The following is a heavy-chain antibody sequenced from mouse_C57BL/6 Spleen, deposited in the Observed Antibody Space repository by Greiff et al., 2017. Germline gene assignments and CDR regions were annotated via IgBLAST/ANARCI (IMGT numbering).Heavy chain of an antibody. J-gene: IGHJ4*01. CDR1: GFNIKNTY. CDR2: IDPANGNT. CDR3: ALYDGYLYYYAMDY. V-gene: IGHV14-3*01. D-gene: IGHD2-3*01. Sequence: EVQLQQSVAELVRPGASVKLSCTASGFNIKNTYMHWVKQRPEQGLEWIGRIDPANGNTKYAPKFQGKATITADTSSNTAYLHLSSLTSEGTAIYYCALYDGYLYYYAMDYWGQGTSVTVSS.